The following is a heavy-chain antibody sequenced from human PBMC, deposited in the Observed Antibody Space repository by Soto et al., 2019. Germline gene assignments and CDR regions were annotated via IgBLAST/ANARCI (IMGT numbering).Heavy chain of an antibody. CDR3: ARALYGVDL. Sequence: SETLSLTCTVSGGSITSGGYSWSWIRQSPGQGLEWIGYIYQSGSAFYNPSLKTRATILVDRSKNQFSLNLTYVTAAEAAVYYCARALYGVDLWGQGTTVTV. J-gene: IGHJ6*02. CDR1: GGSITSGGYS. CDR2: IYQSGSA. V-gene: IGHV4-30-2*06.